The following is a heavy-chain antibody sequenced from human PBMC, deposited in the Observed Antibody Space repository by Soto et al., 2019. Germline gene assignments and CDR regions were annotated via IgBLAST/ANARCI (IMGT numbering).Heavy chain of an antibody. Sequence: GXSVKVSCKASGYTFTGYYMHWVRQAPGQGLEWMGWINPNSGGTNYAQKFQGRVTMTRDKSISTAYMELSRLRSDDTAVYYCASSTPSSGWSRFDYWGQGTLVTVSS. D-gene: IGHD6-19*01. CDR2: INPNSGGT. CDR3: ASSTPSSGWSRFDY. V-gene: IGHV1-2*02. CDR1: GYTFTGYY. J-gene: IGHJ4*02.